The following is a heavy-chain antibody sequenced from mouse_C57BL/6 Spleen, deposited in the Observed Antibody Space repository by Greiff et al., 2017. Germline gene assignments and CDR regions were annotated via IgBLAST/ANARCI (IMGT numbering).Heavy chain of an antibody. Sequence: VQLKQSGPELVKPGASVKIPCKASGYTFTDYNMDWVKQSHGKSLEWIGDINPNNGGTIYNQKFKGKATLTVDKSSSTAYMELCSLTSEDTAVYYCARPIYYYGSSPFDYWGQGTLVTVSA. CDR3: ARPIYYYGSSPFDY. CDR1: GYTFTDYN. J-gene: IGHJ3*01. V-gene: IGHV1-18*01. D-gene: IGHD1-1*01. CDR2: INPNNGGT.